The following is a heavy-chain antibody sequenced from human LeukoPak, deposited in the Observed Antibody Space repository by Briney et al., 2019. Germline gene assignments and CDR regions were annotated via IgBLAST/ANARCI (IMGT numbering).Heavy chain of an antibody. CDR2: INPNSGGT. J-gene: IGHJ4*02. V-gene: IGHV1-2*02. CDR1: GYTFTGYY. Sequence: ASVKVSCMASGYTFTGYYMHWVRQAPGQGLEWMGWINPNSGGTNYAQKFQGRVTMTRDTSTNTAYMELSRLRSDDTAVFYCAKDLIMITFGGVIANWGQGTLVTVSS. D-gene: IGHD3-16*02. CDR3: AKDLIMITFGGVIAN.